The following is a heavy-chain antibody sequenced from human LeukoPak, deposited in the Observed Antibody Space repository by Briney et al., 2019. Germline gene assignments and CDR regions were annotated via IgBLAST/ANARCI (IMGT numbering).Heavy chain of an antibody. Sequence: GGSLRLSCAASGFTFSSYAMHWVRQAPGKGLEWVAVISYDGSNKYYADSVKGRFTISRDNSKNTLYLQMNSLRDEDTAVYYCARQYYYDSSGYWEGIDYWGQGTLVTVSS. D-gene: IGHD3-22*01. J-gene: IGHJ4*02. V-gene: IGHV3-30-3*01. CDR3: ARQYYYDSSGYWEGIDY. CDR2: ISYDGSNK. CDR1: GFTFSSYA.